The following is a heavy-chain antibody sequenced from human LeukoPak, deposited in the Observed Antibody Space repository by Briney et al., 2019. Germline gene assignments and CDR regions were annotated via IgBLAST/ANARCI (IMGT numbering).Heavy chain of an antibody. J-gene: IGHJ4*02. CDR3: ARDYGGTYYFDY. V-gene: IGHV3-23*01. D-gene: IGHD4-23*01. CDR1: GFTFSSYA. CDR2: ISGSGGST. Sequence: GGSLRLSCAASGFTFSSYATSWVRQAPGKGLEWVSAISGSGGSTYYADSVKGRFTISRDNSKNTLYLQMNSLRAEDTAVYYCARDYGGTYYFDYWGQGTLVTVSS.